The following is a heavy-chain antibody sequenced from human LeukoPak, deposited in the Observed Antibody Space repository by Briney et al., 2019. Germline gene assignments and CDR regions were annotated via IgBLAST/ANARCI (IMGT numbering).Heavy chain of an antibody. CDR1: GFTFSRYS. CDR2: IDISGGST. Sequence: PGGSLRLSCAASGFTFSRYSMNWVRQAPGKGLEWVSSIDISGGSTYYADSVQGRFTISRDNSKNTLYLEMNSLRAEDTALYYCANEVRPNDYWGQGTLVTVSS. D-gene: IGHD1-1*01. V-gene: IGHV3-23*01. CDR3: ANEVRPNDY. J-gene: IGHJ4*02.